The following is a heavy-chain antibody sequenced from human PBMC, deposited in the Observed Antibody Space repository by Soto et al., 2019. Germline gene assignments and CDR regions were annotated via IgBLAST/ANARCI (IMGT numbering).Heavy chain of an antibody. D-gene: IGHD3-22*01. CDR2: IYYSGST. CDR1: GGSISSGGYY. Sequence: SETLSLTFTVSGGSISSGGYYWSWIRQHPGKGLEWIGYIYYSGSTYYNPSLKSRVTISVDTSKNQFSLKLSSVTAADTAVYYCARVSPDSQWLLLFDYWGQGTLVTVSS. V-gene: IGHV4-31*03. J-gene: IGHJ4*02. CDR3: ARVSPDSQWLLLFDY.